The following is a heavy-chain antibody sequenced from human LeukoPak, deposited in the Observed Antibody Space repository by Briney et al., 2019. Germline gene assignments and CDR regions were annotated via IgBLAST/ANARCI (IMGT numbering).Heavy chain of an antibody. D-gene: IGHD3-22*01. J-gene: IGHJ4*02. CDR2: IYYSGST. CDR1: GGSISSSSYY. V-gene: IGHV4-39*01. CDR3: ARLYYDSSGYYQICNFDY. Sequence: PSQTLSLTCTVSGGSISSSSYYWGWIRQPPGKGLEWIGRIYYSGSTYYNPSLKTRFPISVDTSKNQFSLRLSSVTAADTAVYYCARLYYDSSGYYQICNFDYWGQGTLVTVSS.